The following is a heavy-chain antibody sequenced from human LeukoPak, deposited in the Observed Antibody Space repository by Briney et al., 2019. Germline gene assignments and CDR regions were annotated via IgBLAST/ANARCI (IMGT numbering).Heavy chain of an antibody. CDR3: ARDKGYCSSTSCYTYAFDI. D-gene: IGHD2-2*02. Sequence: ASVKVSCKASGYTFTSYGISWVRQAPGQGLEWMGWISAFNGNTNYAQKLQGRVTMTTDTSTSTAYMELSSLRSEDTAVYYCARDKGYCSSTSCYTYAFDIWGQGTMVTVSS. V-gene: IGHV1-18*01. CDR2: ISAFNGNT. J-gene: IGHJ3*02. CDR1: GYTFTSYG.